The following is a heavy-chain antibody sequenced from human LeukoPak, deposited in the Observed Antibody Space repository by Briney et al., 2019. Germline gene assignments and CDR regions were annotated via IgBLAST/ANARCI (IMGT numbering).Heavy chain of an antibody. CDR2: IYYSGST. D-gene: IGHD3-16*01. CDR1: GVSISSYY. Sequence: SETLSLTCTVSGVSISSYYWSWIRQPPGKGLEWIGYIYYSGSTNYNPSLKSRVTISVDTSKNQFSLKLSSVTAADTAVYYCARGGVGYFDYWGQGTLVTVS. CDR3: ARGGVGYFDY. V-gene: IGHV4-59*01. J-gene: IGHJ4*02.